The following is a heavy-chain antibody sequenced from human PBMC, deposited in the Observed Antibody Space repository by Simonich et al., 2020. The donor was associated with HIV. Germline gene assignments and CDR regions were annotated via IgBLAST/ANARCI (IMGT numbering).Heavy chain of an antibody. J-gene: IGHJ4*02. Sequence: GGGLIQPGGSLRLSCSGSGFIFGNYALSWFRQGPGKGLEGLGFIRRKTDGGTTGYSASVEGRCAISSDDSKSVAYLQMNRLNTEDTAVYYCTRVPDLGYSYGSFDSWGQGTLVAVSS. CDR3: TRVPDLGYSYGSFDS. CDR1: GFIFGNYA. CDR2: IRRKTDGGTT. D-gene: IGHD5-18*01. V-gene: IGHV3-49*03.